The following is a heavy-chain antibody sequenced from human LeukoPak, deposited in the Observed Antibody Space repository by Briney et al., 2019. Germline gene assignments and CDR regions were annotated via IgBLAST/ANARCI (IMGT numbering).Heavy chain of an antibody. D-gene: IGHD5-18*01. CDR2: ISYDGSNK. CDR3: AKVGPDTAMDSFDY. V-gene: IGHV3-30*18. Sequence: PGGSLRLSCAASGFTFSSYGMHWVRQAPGKGLEWVAVISYDGSNKYYADSVKGRFTISRDNSKNTLYLQMNSLRAEDTAVYYCAKVGPDTAMDSFDYWGQGTLVTVSS. J-gene: IGHJ4*02. CDR1: GFTFSSYG.